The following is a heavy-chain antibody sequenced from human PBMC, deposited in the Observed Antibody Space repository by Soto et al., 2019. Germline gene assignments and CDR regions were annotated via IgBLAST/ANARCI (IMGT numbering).Heavy chain of an antibody. CDR1: GGSISSSSSY. Sequence: QMQLQESGPGLVKPSETLSLTCTVSGGSISSSSSYWGWIRQPPGKGLEWIGSINYSGSTYYNPSLKSRITRSVDTSKNQFSLKLNSVTAADTAVYFCAKTGFWSGYRVVDYWGQGTLVTVSS. V-gene: IGHV4-39*01. CDR3: AKTGFWSGYRVVDY. CDR2: INYSGST. D-gene: IGHD3-3*01. J-gene: IGHJ4*02.